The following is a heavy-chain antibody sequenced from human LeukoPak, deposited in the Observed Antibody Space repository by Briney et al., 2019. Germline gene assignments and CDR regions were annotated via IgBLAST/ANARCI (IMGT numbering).Heavy chain of an antibody. CDR2: IFTSGST. D-gene: IGHD6-25*01. CDR3: ACSEGDF. V-gene: IGHV4-61*02. J-gene: IGHJ4*02. CDR1: GGSISNGNPF. Sequence: SETLSLTCTVSGGSISNGNPFWTWIRQPAGKGLEWIGRIFTSGSTNYNPSLKSRLTMSIDTSKNQFSLKLSSVTAADTAMYFCACSEGDFWGQGALVTVSS.